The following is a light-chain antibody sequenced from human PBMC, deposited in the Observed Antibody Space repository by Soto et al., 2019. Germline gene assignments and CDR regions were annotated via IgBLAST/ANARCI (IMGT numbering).Light chain of an antibody. V-gene: IGLV1-44*01. CDR1: TSNIGSNI. CDR3: AAWDDSLNGLV. J-gene: IGLJ3*02. Sequence: QSVLTQPPSASGTPGQRITISCSGRTSNIGSNIVAWYQHLPGTAPKLLIYDNNQRPSGVPDRFSGSKSGTSASLAISGLQSEDEADYYCAAWDDSLNGLVFGGGTKLTVL. CDR2: DNN.